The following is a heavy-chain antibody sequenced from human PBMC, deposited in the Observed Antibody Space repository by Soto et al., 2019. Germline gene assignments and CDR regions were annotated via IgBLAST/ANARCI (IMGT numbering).Heavy chain of an antibody. CDR2: INAGNGNT. CDR3: ARGPGGPDGPGDY. CDR1: GYTFFTYA. V-gene: IGHV1-3*01. D-gene: IGHD2-15*01. J-gene: IGHJ4*02. Sequence: QVQLVQSGAEVKKPGASVKVSCKASGYTFFTYAMHWVRQAPGQRLEWMGWINAGNGNTKYSQKFQARVTITRDTSASTAYMQLSSLRSEDTAVYYCARGPGGPDGPGDYWGQGTLVTVSS.